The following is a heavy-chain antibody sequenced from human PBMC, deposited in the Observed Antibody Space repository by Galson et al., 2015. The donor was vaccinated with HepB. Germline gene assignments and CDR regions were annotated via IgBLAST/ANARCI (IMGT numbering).Heavy chain of an antibody. CDR3: ARAPPTAVGLLGACDL. D-gene: IGHD6-13*01. CDR2: ISAYNGNT. J-gene: IGHJ3*01. CDR1: GYTFTSYG. Sequence: SVKISCKASGYTFTSYGISWVRQAPGQGLEWMGWISAYNGNTNYAQNFQGRVTVSTDTPTRTAYMDLRGLRSDDTAGYYCARAPPTAVGLLGACDLWGQGTMVTVSS. V-gene: IGHV1-18*01.